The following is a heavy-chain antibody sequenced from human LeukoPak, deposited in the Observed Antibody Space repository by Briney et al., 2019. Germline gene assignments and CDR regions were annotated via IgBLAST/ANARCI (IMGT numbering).Heavy chain of an antibody. CDR3: ARGEYYDILTLFDY. D-gene: IGHD3-9*01. J-gene: IGHJ4*02. CDR1: GFTFGDYA. Sequence: GGSLRLSCAASGFTFGDYAMHWVRQAPGKGLEWISGISWNSGSIGYADSVKGRFTISRDNAKNSLYLQMNSLRAEDTALHYCARGEYYDILTLFDYWGQGTLVTVSS. V-gene: IGHV3-9*01. CDR2: ISWNSGSI.